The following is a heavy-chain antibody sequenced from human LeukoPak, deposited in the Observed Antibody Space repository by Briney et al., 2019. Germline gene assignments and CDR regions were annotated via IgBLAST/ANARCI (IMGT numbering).Heavy chain of an antibody. CDR2: IRGSVGTT. CDR3: AKATSGYDYNYFDY. V-gene: IGHV3-23*01. J-gene: IGHJ4*02. Sequence: PGGSLRLSCAASGFTFSTYAMSWVRQAPGKGLEWVSTIRGSVGTTYYADSVKGRFTISRDNSKNTLYLQMNSLRAEDTAVYYCAKATSGYDYNYFDYWGQGTLVTVSS. D-gene: IGHD5-12*01. CDR1: GFTFSTYA.